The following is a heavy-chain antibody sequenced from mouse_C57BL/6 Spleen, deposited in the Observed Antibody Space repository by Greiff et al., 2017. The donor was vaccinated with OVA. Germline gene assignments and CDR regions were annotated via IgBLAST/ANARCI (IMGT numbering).Heavy chain of an antibody. Sequence: EVQLQQSGPELVKPGASVKISCKASGYTFTDYYMNWVKQSHGKSLEWIGDINPNNGGTSYNQKLKGKATLTVDKSSSTAYMELRSLTSEDSAVYYCARKESNYVFAYWGQGTLVTVSA. D-gene: IGHD2-5*01. CDR2: INPNNGGT. CDR1: GYTFTDYY. V-gene: IGHV1-26*01. J-gene: IGHJ3*01. CDR3: ARKESNYVFAY.